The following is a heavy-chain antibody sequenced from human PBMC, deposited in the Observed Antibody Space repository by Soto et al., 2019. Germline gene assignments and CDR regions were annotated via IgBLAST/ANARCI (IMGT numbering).Heavy chain of an antibody. J-gene: IGHJ5*02. D-gene: IGHD5-12*01. CDR3: ARHHGPTTSEKWFDP. CDR1: GYTFFTYD. CDR2: ISTYSGDT. Sequence: QVHLVQSGVEVKTPGASVKVSCQASGYTFFTYDISWVRQAPGQGLEWMGWISTYSGDTKYAQKFQVRVTMTTGTSTTKAYLELRSLSSDDTAVYYCARHHGPTTSEKWFDPWGQGTLVTVSS. V-gene: IGHV1-18*01.